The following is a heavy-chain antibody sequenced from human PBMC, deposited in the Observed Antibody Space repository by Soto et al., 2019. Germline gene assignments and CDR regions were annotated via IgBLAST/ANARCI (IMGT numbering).Heavy chain of an antibody. J-gene: IGHJ6*02. V-gene: IGHV5-51*01. CDR3: ARTRSFTLGFYYDGMDV. CDR2: IYPGDSDT. Sequence: GESMKICCQGSGYSFASYWIGWVRQMPGKDLEWMGIIYPGDSDTRYSPSFQGQVTISADKSLRTAYLQWTSLKASDTALYYCARTRSFTLGFYYDGMDVWGQGTTVTVS. D-gene: IGHD6-6*01. CDR1: GYSFASYW.